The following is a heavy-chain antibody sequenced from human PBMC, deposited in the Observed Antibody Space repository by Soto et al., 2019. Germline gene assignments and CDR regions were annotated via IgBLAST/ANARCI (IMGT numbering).Heavy chain of an antibody. D-gene: IGHD1-20*01. J-gene: IGHJ4*02. CDR2: ISSSSSYI. CDR3: ARDLLTGTTPAGY. V-gene: IGHV3-21*01. CDR1: GFTFSSYS. Sequence: GGSLRLSCAASGFTFSSYSMNWVRQAPGKGLEWVSSISSSSSYIYYADSVKGRFTISRDNAKNSLYLQMNSLRAEDTAVYYCARDLLTGTTPAGYWGQGTLVTVSS.